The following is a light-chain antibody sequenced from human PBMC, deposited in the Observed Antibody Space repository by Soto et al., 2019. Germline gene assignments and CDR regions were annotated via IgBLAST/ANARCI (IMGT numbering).Light chain of an antibody. J-gene: IGLJ1*01. CDR1: SSDVGGYEY. CDR3: CSHTSSSPYV. V-gene: IGLV2-14*01. Sequence: QSALTQPASVSGSPGQSITISCTGTSSDVGGYEYVSWYQQHPGKAPKLMIYEVRDRPSGVSSRFSGSKSGNTASLTISGLQAEDEADYYCCSHTSSSPYVFGTGTKVTVL. CDR2: EVR.